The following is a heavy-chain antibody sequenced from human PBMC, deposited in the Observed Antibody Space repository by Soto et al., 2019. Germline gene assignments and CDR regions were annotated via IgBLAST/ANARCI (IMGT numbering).Heavy chain of an antibody. V-gene: IGHV1-18*01. CDR1: GYTFTSYG. CDR2: ISAYNGNT. CDR3: ARDLDLYDRSGYYPVDI. Sequence: QVQLVQSGAEVKKPGASVKVSCKASGYTFTSYGISWVRQATGQGLEWMGWISAYNGNTNYAQKLQGRVTMTTDTSTSTAYMELRSLRSDDTAVYYCARDLDLYDRSGYYPVDIWGQGTIVTVSS. J-gene: IGHJ3*02. D-gene: IGHD3-22*01.